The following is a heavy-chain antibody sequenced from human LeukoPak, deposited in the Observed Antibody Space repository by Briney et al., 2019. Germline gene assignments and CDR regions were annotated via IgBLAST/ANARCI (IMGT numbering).Heavy chain of an antibody. D-gene: IGHD7-27*01. J-gene: IGHJ4*02. CDR2: IKSKTDGGTT. Sequence: GGSLRLSCAASGFTFSNAWMNWVRQAPGKGLEWVGRIKSKTDGGTTDYAVPVKGRFTISRDDSKNTLYLQMNSLRAEDTAVYYCARDLGTDHFDYWGQGTLVTVSS. CDR3: ARDLGTDHFDY. V-gene: IGHV3-15*07. CDR1: GFTFSNAW.